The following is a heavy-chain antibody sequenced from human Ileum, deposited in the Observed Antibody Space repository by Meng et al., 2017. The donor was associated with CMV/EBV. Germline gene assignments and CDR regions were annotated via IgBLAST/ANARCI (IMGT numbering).Heavy chain of an antibody. CDR1: GFPVSGNY. CDR2: IYSGGTT. D-gene: IGHD1-26*01. CDR3: AGRRHYFDS. J-gene: IGHJ4*02. Sequence: LVLSCAVSGFPVSGNYMSWVRQAPGKRLEWVSVIYSGGTTYYADSVKGRFTISKDNSKNTLYLQMNSLRAEDTAVYYCAGRRHYFDSWGQGTLVTVSS. V-gene: IGHV3-53*01.